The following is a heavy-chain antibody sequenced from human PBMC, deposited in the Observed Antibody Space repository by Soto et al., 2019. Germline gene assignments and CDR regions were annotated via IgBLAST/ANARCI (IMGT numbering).Heavy chain of an antibody. CDR2: IYYSGST. J-gene: IGHJ4*02. CDR1: GGSISSGGYY. D-gene: IGHD6-6*01. CDR3: AREYSSSSVDY. V-gene: IGHV4-31*03. Sequence: SETLSLTCTVSGGSISSGGYYWSWIRQHPGKGLEWIGYIYYSGSTYYNPSLKSRVTISVDTSKNQFSLKLSSVTAADTAVYYCAREYSSSSVDYWGPGTLVTVSS.